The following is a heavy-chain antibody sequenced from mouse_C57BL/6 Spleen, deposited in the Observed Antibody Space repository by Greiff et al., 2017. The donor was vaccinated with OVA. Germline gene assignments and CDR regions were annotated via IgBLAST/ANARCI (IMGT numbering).Heavy chain of an antibody. CDR1: GYTFTSYW. D-gene: IGHD1-1*01. J-gene: IGHJ4*01. CDR3: ARYYYGSFYAMDY. Sequence: VQLQQPGAELVMPGASVKLSCKASGYTFTSYWMHWVKQRPGQGLEWIGEIDPSDSYTNYNQKFKGKSTLTVDKSSSTAYMQLSSLTSEYSAVYYCARYYYGSFYAMDYWGQGTSVTVSS. CDR2: IDPSDSYT. V-gene: IGHV1-69*01.